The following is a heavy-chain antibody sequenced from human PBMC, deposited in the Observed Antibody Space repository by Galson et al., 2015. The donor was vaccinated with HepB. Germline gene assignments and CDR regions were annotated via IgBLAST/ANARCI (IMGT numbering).Heavy chain of an antibody. J-gene: IGHJ4*02. D-gene: IGHD6-13*01. V-gene: IGHV3-7*01. CDR2: IKQDGSEK. Sequence: SLRLSCAASGFTFSSYWMSWVRQAPGKGLEWVANIKQDGSEKYYVDSVKGRSTISRDNAKNSLYLQMNSLRAEDTAVYYCAREGVDSSSWYPTIGFDYWGQGTLVTVSS. CDR3: AREGVDSSSWYPTIGFDY. CDR1: GFTFSSYW.